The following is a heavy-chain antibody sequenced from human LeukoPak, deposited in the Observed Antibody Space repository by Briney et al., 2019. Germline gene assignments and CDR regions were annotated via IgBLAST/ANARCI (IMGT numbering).Heavy chain of an antibody. CDR3: TKDLNGEYIGAFDP. CDR1: GFSFSSFA. Sequence: PGGSLRLSCAASGFSFSSFAMTWVRQAPGKGLEWVSSITGGHYATYNTDSVKGRFTISRDNAKNTLYLQINSLRADDKAIYYCTKDLNGEYIGAFDPWGQGTLVT. J-gene: IGHJ5*02. V-gene: IGHV3-23*01. D-gene: IGHD4-17*01. CDR2: ITGGHYAT.